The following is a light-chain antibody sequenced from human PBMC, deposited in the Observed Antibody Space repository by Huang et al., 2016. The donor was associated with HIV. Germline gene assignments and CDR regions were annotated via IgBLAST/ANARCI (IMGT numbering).Light chain of an antibody. J-gene: IGKJ5*01. CDR2: GAS. Sequence: EIVMTQSPATLSVSPGERATLSCRASQSVSSNLAWYQQKPGQAPRLLIYGASTRATGIPARFSGSGSETEFTLTISSLQSEDFAVYYCQQCNNWPPRITFGQGTRLEIK. CDR1: QSVSSN. V-gene: IGKV3-15*01. CDR3: QQCNNWPPRIT.